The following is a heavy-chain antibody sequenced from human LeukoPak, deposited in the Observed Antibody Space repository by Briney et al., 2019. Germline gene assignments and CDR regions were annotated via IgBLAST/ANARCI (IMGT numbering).Heavy chain of an antibody. CDR1: GFALSAYW. Sequence: GGSLRLSCAASGFALSAYWMNWVRQAPGKGLQWLANIKQDGTVQHYVDSVKGGFTISRDNAKNSLFLQMNSLRAEDTALYYCARDYTATGAMDVWGQGTTVTVS. CDR2: IKQDGTVQ. V-gene: IGHV3-7*01. D-gene: IGHD2-21*02. CDR3: ARDYTATGAMDV. J-gene: IGHJ6*02.